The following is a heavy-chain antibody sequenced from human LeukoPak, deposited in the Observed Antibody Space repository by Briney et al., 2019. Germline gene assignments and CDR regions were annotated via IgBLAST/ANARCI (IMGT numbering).Heavy chain of an antibody. J-gene: IGHJ5*02. V-gene: IGHV3-48*03. Sequence: GGSLRLSCAASGFTFSSYEMNWVRQAPGKGLEWVSYINSDGSTIYYADSVKGRFSMSRDNAKNSLYLQMNSLRAEDTAVYYCARDDRHSWNDGWFDPWGQGTLVTVSS. CDR1: GFTFSSYE. CDR2: INSDGSTI. CDR3: ARDDRHSWNDGWFDP. D-gene: IGHD1-20*01.